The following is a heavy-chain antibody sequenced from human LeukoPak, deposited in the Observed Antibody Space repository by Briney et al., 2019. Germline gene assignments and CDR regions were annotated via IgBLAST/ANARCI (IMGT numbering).Heavy chain of an antibody. J-gene: IGHJ6*02. Sequence: ASVKVSCKASGYTFTTYAMHWVRQAPGQRLEWMGWINVGNGNTKYSQKFQGRVTITRDTSASTAYMELSSLTSEDTAVYYCARDSGYSSSWHYYYGMDAWGQGTTVTVSS. D-gene: IGHD6-13*01. V-gene: IGHV1-3*01. CDR2: INVGNGNT. CDR3: ARDSGYSSSWHYYYGMDA. CDR1: GYTFTTYA.